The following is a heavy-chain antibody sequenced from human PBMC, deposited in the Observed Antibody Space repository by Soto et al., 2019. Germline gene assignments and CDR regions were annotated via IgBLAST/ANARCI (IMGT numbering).Heavy chain of an antibody. J-gene: IGHJ4*02. Sequence: QVQLVQSGAEVKKPGASVKVSCKASGYTFTSYDINWVRRATGQGLEWMGWMNPNNNDTGYAHKFQGRVTMTRNTSIPTAYMELTSLRSEGTAVYYGASGLRDWNIDCGQGTLVTASA. V-gene: IGHV1-8*02. CDR3: ASGLRDWNID. CDR2: MNPNNNDT. CDR1: GYTFTSYD. D-gene: IGHD1-1*01.